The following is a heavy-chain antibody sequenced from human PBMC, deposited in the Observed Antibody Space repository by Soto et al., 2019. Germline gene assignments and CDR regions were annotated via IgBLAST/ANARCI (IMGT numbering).Heavy chain of an antibody. V-gene: IGHV6-1*01. D-gene: IGHD4-17*01. CDR3: ATWVDYGDFEGFDF. CDR1: GDSVSSNSAA. Sequence: PSQTLSLTCAISGDSVSSNSAAWNWIRQSPSRGLEWLGRTYYRSKWYNDYAVSVKSRITINPDTSKNQFSLQLNSVTPEDTATYFCATWVDYGDFEGFDFWGQGTLVTVSS. CDR2: TYYRSKWYN. J-gene: IGHJ4*02.